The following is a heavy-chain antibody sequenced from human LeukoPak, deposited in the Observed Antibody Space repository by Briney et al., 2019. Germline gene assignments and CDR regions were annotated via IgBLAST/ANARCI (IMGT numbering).Heavy chain of an antibody. CDR2: IYYSGST. J-gene: IGHJ6*02. CDR3: ARVVGARLTYYYYGMDV. CDR1: GGSISSYY. D-gene: IGHD1-26*01. V-gene: IGHV4-59*01. Sequence: PSETLSLTCTVSGGSISSYYWSWIRQPPGKGLEWIGYIYYSGSTNYNPSLKSRVTISVDTSKNQFSLKLSSVTAADPAVYYCARVVGARLTYYYYGMDVWGQGTTVTVSS.